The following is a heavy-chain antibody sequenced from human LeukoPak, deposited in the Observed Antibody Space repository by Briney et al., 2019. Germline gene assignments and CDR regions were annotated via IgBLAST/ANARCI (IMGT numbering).Heavy chain of an antibody. J-gene: IGHJ4*02. CDR3: VRFGFTSSLDY. Sequence: GESLKISCKISGYRLTNNWIGWVRQVPGKGLEWMGLIYPGDSDTRYSPSFQGQVTFSVDASISTAYLQLSGLRASDTAIYYCVRFGFTSSLDYWGQGTLVTVSS. D-gene: IGHD6-13*01. V-gene: IGHV5-51*01. CDR1: GYRLTNNW. CDR2: IYPGDSDT.